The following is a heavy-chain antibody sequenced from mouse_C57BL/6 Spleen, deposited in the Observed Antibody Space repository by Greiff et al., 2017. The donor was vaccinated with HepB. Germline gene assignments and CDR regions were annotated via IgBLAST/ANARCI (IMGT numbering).Heavy chain of an antibody. J-gene: IGHJ3*01. CDR1: GYTFTSYW. CDR3: YYYGSSYRFAY. Sequence: QVQLQQPGAELVKPGASVKLSCKASGYTFTSYWMQWVKQRPGQGLEWIGEIDPSDSYTNYNQKFKGKATLTVDTSSSTAYMQLSSLTSEDSAVYYFYYYGSSYRFAYWGQGTLVTVSA. D-gene: IGHD1-1*01. CDR2: IDPSDSYT. V-gene: IGHV1-50*01.